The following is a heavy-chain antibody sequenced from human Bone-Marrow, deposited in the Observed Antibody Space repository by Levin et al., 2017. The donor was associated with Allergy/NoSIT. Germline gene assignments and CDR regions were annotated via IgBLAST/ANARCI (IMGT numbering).Heavy chain of an antibody. CDR2: ISWNSDII. V-gene: IGHV3-9*01. D-gene: IGHD4-11*01. Sequence: PGGSLRLSCAASGFIFDDFAMHWVRQAPGKGLEWVSGISWNSDIIVYADSVKGRFTVSRDNSKRSLYLQMNSLRHEDTALYYCAKVPYPETTKVTTPYFDAWGQGSLVTVSS. CDR3: AKVPYPETTKVTTPYFDA. J-gene: IGHJ4*02. CDR1: GFIFDDFA.